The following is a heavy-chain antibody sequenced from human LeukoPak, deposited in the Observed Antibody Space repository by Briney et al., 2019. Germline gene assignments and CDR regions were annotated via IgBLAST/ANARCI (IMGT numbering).Heavy chain of an antibody. CDR1: GYTFTGYY. J-gene: IGHJ4*02. CDR2: INPNSGGT. Sequence: ASVKVSCKASGYTFTGYYIHWVRQAPGQGLEWMGWINPNSGGTNYAQKFQGRVTMTGDTSISTAYMELSSLRSDDMAVYYCARDTAYYDGEYYFEYWGQGALVTVSS. CDR3: ARDTAYYDGEYYFEY. D-gene: IGHD3-22*01. V-gene: IGHV1-2*02.